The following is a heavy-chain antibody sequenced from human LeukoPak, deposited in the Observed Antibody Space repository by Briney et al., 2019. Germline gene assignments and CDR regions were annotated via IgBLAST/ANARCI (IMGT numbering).Heavy chain of an antibody. CDR2: IRYDGSNK. CDR3: TRVARYCSSTSCYFDY. CDR1: GFTFSSYG. D-gene: IGHD2-2*01. Sequence: GGSLRLSCAASGFTFSSYGMHWVRQAPGKGLEWVAFIRYDGSNKYYADSVKGRFTISRDNSKNTLYLQMNSLRAEDTAVYYCTRVARYCSSTSCYFDYWGQGTLVTVSS. J-gene: IGHJ4*02. V-gene: IGHV3-30*02.